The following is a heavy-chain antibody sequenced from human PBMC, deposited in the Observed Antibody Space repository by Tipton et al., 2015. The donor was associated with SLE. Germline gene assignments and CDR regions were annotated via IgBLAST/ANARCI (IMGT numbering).Heavy chain of an antibody. CDR2: ISAYNGNT. J-gene: IGHJ5*02. D-gene: IGHD6-13*01. V-gene: IGHV1-18*01. Sequence: QLVQSGAEVKKPGSSVKVSCKASGGTFSSYAISWVRQAPGQGLEWMGWISAYNGNTNYAQKLQGRVTMTTDTSTSTAYMELRSLRSDDTAVYYCARDSSSWSNWFDPWGQGTLVTVSS. CDR1: GGTFSSYA. CDR3: ARDSSSWSNWFDP.